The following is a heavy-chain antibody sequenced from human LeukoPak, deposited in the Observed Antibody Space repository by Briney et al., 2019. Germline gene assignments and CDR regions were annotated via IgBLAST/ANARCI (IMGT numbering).Heavy chain of an antibody. V-gene: IGHV3-7*01. D-gene: IGHD1/OR15-1a*01. Sequence: GGSLRLSCAASGFTFSHYWMTWVRQAPGKGLEWVANIRQDGSVQNYVDSVKGRFTISRDNPKNSVYLQMSSLRAEDTAVYYCLVTTRSRGFDYWGQGTLVTVSS. CDR2: IRQDGSVQ. J-gene: IGHJ4*02. CDR3: LVTTRSRGFDY. CDR1: GFTFSHYW.